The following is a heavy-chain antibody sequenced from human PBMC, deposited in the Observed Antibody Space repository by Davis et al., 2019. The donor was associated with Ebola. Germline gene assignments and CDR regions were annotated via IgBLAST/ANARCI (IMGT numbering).Heavy chain of an antibody. J-gene: IGHJ5*02. CDR1: GGSISSYY. V-gene: IGHV4-59*01. CDR3: ARDYYDSSGYYRWFDP. Sequence: PSETLSLTCTVSGGSISSYYWSWIRQPPGKGLEWIGYIYYSGSTNYNPSLKSRVTISVDTSKNQFSLKLSSVTAADTAVYYCARDYYDSSGYYRWFDPWGQGTLVTVSS. CDR2: IYYSGST. D-gene: IGHD3-22*01.